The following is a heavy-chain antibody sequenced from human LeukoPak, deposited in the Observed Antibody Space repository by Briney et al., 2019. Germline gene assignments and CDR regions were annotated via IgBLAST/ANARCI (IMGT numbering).Heavy chain of an antibody. J-gene: IGHJ4*02. CDR1: GFTFSSYS. CDR3: ARDPPGPYSSSSHGDY. V-gene: IGHV3-21*01. Sequence: GGSLRLSCAASGFTFSSYSMNWVRQAPGKGLEWVSSISSSSSYIYYADSVKGRFTISRDNAKNSLYLQMNSLRAEDTAVYYCARDPPGPYSSSSHGDYWGQGTLVTVSS. D-gene: IGHD6-6*01. CDR2: ISSSSSYI.